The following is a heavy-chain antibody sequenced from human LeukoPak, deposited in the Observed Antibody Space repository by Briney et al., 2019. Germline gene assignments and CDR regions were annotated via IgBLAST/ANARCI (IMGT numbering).Heavy chain of an antibody. CDR2: ISGSGGST. CDR1: GFTFSSYV. CDR3: AKSLDYYYYYGMDV. J-gene: IGHJ6*02. V-gene: IGHV3-23*01. Sequence: GGSLRLSCAASGFTFSSYVMSWVRQAPGKGLEWVSAISGSGGSTYYADSVKGRFTISRDNSKNTLYLQMNSLRAEDTAVYYCAKSLDYYYYYGMDVWGQGTTVTVSS.